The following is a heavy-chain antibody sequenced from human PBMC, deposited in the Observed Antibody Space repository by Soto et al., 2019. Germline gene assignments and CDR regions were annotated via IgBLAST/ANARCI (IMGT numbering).Heavy chain of an antibody. CDR1: GYGFTTYG. CDR3: ARGRYGDY. D-gene: IGHD1-1*01. V-gene: IGHV1-18*01. J-gene: IGHJ4*02. CDR2: ISAHNGNT. Sequence: QVHLVQSGAEVKKPGASVKVSCKGSGYGFTTYGITWVRQAPGQGLEWMAWISAHNGNTKYAQKLQGRVTVTRDTSTSTAYMELWSLRSDDTAAYYCARGRYGDYWGQGALVTVSS.